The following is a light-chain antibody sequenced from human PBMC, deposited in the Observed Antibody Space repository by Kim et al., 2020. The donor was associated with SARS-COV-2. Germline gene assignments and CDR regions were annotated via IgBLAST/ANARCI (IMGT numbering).Light chain of an antibody. CDR3: QQYYSTPT. CDR2: WAS. J-gene: IGKJ1*01. CDR1: QSVLYSSNNKNY. V-gene: IGKV4-1*01. Sequence: RANINCKSSQSVLYSSNNKNYLAWYQQKPGQPPKLLIYWASTRESGVPDRFSGSGSGTDFTLTISSLQAEDVAVYYCQQYYSTPTFGQGTKVDIK.